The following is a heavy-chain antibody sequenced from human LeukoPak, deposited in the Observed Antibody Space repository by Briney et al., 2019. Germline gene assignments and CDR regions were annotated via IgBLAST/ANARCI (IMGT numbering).Heavy chain of an antibody. CDR3: ASDYGSGSYPYYFDY. Sequence: SETLSLTCTVSGRSISSYYWSWIRQPAGKGLEWIGRIYTSGSTNYNPSLKSRVTMSVDTSKNQFSLKLSSVTAADTAVYYCASDYGSGSYPYYFDYWGQGTLVTVSS. D-gene: IGHD3-10*01. CDR1: GRSISSYY. CDR2: IYTSGST. V-gene: IGHV4-4*07. J-gene: IGHJ4*02.